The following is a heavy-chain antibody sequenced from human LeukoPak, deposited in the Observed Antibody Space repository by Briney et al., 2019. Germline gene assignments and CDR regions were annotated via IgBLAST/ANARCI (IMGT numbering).Heavy chain of an antibody. J-gene: IGHJ6*03. CDR3: AKAPYCSGGSCYHYYYYYMDV. CDR2: IRYDGSNK. CDR1: GFTFSSYG. D-gene: IGHD2-15*01. Sequence: GGSLRLPCAASGFTFSSYGMHWVRQAPGKGLEWVAFIRYDGSNKYYADSVKGRFTISRDNSKNTLYLQMNSLRAEDTAVYYCAKAPYCSGGSCYHYYYYYMDVWGKGTTVTVSS. V-gene: IGHV3-30*02.